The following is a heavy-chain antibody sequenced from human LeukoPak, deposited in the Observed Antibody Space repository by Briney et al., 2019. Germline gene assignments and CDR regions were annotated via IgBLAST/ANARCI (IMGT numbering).Heavy chain of an antibody. CDR1: GGSISSYY. V-gene: IGHV4-4*07. CDR2: VFTSGST. CDR3: ARGRYGSGSYFFDY. Sequence: SETQSLTCAVSGGSISSYYWSWIRQPAGKGLEWIGRVFTSGSTNYSPSLKSRVTLSVDTSKNQFSLKLSSVTAADTAMYYCARGRYGSGSYFFDYWGQGTLVTVSS. J-gene: IGHJ4*02. D-gene: IGHD3-10*01.